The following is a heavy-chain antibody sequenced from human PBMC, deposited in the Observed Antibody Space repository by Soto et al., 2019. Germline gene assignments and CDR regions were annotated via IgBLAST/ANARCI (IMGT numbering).Heavy chain of an antibody. Sequence: QVQLVQSGAEVKKPGASVKVSCKASGYTFTSYAMHWVRQAPGQRLEWMGWINAGNGNTKYSQKFQGRVTITRDTSASTAYMELSSLRSEDTAVYYCARVETYYYDSSGYYGFDYWGQGTLVTVSS. J-gene: IGHJ4*02. CDR1: GYTFTSYA. CDR3: ARVETYYYDSSGYYGFDY. D-gene: IGHD3-22*01. CDR2: INAGNGNT. V-gene: IGHV1-3*01.